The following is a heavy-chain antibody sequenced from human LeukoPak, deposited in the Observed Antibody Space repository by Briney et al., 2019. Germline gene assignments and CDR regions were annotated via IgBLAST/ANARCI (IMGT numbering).Heavy chain of an antibody. Sequence: SETLSLTCTVSGGSIRSYSWSWIRQPPGKGLEGIGYIYDSGNTNYNPSLKSRVTMSVDTSRDQFSLKVSSVTAADTAVYYCARLRYSTSYYYHGMDVWGQGTTVTVSS. CDR1: GGSIRSYS. D-gene: IGHD3-9*01. V-gene: IGHV4-59*01. CDR3: ARLRYSTSYYYHGMDV. J-gene: IGHJ6*02. CDR2: IYDSGNT.